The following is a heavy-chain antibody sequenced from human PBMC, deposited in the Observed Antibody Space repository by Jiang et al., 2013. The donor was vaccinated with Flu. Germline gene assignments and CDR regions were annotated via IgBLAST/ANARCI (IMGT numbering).Heavy chain of an antibody. CDR3: AKDLTGTTLYY. D-gene: IGHD1-7*01. CDR2: ITGGGIT. CDR1: GFTIGSYA. V-gene: IGHV3-23*01. Sequence: VQLLESGGGLVQPGGSLRLSCAASGFTIGSYAMSWVRQAPGEGLEWLSVITGGGITYYADSVKGRFTISRDSSRNTLYLQMISLRADDTAVYYCAKDLTGTTLYYWGQG. J-gene: IGHJ4*02.